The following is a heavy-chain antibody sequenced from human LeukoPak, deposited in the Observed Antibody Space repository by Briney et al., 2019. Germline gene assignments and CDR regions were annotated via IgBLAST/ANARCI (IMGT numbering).Heavy chain of an antibody. J-gene: IGHJ4*02. CDR1: GYTLTELS. CDR2: FDPEDGET. D-gene: IGHD3-10*01. Sequence: ASVKVSCKVSGYTLTELSMHWVRQAPGEGLEWMGGFDPEDGETIYAQKFQGRVTMTEDTSTDTAYMELSSLRSEDTAVYYCATRPLTLHQPQSFDYWGQGTLVTVSS. CDR3: ATRPLTLHQPQSFDY. V-gene: IGHV1-24*01.